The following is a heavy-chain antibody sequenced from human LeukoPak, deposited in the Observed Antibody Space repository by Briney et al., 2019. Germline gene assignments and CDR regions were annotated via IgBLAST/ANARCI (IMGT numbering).Heavy chain of an antibody. V-gene: IGHV3-13*01. CDR2: IGTAGDT. CDR1: GFTFSSYD. J-gene: IGHJ3*02. Sequence: PGGSLRLSCAASGFTFSSYDMHWVRQATGKGLEWVSAIGTAGDTYYPGSVKGRFTISRENAKNSLYLQMNSLRAGDTAVYYCARAHPSSGYPTKDAFDIWGQGTMVTVSS. D-gene: IGHD3-22*01. CDR3: ARAHPSSGYPTKDAFDI.